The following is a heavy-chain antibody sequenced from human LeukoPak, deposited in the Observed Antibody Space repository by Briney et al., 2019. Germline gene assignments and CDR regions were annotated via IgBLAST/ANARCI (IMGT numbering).Heavy chain of an antibody. CDR2: INPNNGGT. V-gene: IGHV1-2*02. D-gene: IGHD6-25*01. J-gene: IGHJ4*02. Sequence: GASVKVSCKASGYTFTAYYLHWVRQAPGQGLEWMGWINPNNGGTNYAQKFQGRLTMTLGTSISTLYMELSSLTSDDTAVYYCARDDAATHDYWGQGTLVTVSS. CDR1: GYTFTAYY. CDR3: ARDDAATHDY.